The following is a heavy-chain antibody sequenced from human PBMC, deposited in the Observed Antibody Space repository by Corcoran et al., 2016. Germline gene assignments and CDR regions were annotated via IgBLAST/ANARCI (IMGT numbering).Heavy chain of an antibody. V-gene: IGHV4-39*07. CDR2: IYYSGST. D-gene: IGHD3-22*01. CDR3: ARDSLSITMIVVVRSPAEVGWFDP. CDR1: GGSISSSSYY. J-gene: IGHJ5*02. Sequence: QLQLQESGPGLVQPSETLSLTCTVSGGSISSSSYYWGWIRQPPGKGLEWIGSIYYSGSTYYNPSLKSRVTISVDTSKNQFSLKLSSVTAADTAVYYCARDSLSITMIVVVRSPAEVGWFDPWGQGTLVTVSS.